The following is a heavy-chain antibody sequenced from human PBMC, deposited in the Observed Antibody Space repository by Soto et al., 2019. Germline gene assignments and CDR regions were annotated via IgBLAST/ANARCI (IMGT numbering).Heavy chain of an antibody. CDR2: VYHTVRP. V-gene: IGHV4-61*01. CDR1: GGSFKRGSYS. Sequence: SETLSLTCTVSGGSFKRGSYSWSWIRQPPGKGLEWIGYVYHTVRPSYNPALQSRVSRSMDTSKNQFSLNLDSVHAADTAVYFCARDFAYFNSWGQGTVVTVSS. D-gene: IGHD3-3*01. J-gene: IGHJ4*02. CDR3: ARDFAYFNS.